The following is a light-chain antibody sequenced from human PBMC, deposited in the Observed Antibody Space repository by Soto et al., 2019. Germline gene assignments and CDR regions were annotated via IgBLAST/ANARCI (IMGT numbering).Light chain of an antibody. J-gene: IGLJ7*01. CDR3: SSYTNINTRACV. Sequence: QSVLTQPASVSGSPGQSITISCTGTSSDVGGYDYVSWYQQRPGKAPKLIIYEVTDRPSGVSNRFSGSKSGNTASLTISGLQAEDEAEYYCSSYTNINTRACVFGTGTQLTVL. CDR1: SSDVGGYDY. CDR2: EVT. V-gene: IGLV2-14*01.